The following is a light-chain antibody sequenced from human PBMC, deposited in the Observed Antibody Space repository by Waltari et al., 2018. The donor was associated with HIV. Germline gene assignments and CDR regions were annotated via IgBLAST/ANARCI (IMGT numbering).Light chain of an antibody. CDR3: QQYYSTPPT. Sequence: DIVMTQSPDSLAVSLGERATINCKSSQSVLYSSNNKNYLAWYQQKPGQPPKLLIDWASNRESGVPDRFSGSGSGTDFTLTISSLQAEDVAVYYCQQYYSTPPTFGQGTKLEIK. CDR1: QSVLYSSNNKNY. CDR2: WAS. J-gene: IGKJ2*01. V-gene: IGKV4-1*01.